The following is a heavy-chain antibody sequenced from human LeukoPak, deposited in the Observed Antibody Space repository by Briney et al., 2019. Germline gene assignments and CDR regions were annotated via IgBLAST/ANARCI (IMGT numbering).Heavy chain of an antibody. J-gene: IGHJ6*02. CDR3: AGGATPRGYYYGMDV. CDR1: GGTFSSYA. V-gene: IGHV1-69*13. Sequence: ASVKVSCKASGGTFSSYAISWVRQAPGQGLEWMGGIIPIFGTANYAQKFQGRVTTTADESTSTAYMELSSLRSEDTAVYYCAGGATPRGYYYGMDVWGQGTTVTVSS. CDR2: IIPIFGTA. D-gene: IGHD3-16*01.